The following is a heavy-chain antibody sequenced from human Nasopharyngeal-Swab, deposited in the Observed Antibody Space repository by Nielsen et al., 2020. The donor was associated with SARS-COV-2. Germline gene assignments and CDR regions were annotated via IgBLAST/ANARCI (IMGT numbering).Heavy chain of an antibody. V-gene: IGHV3-23*01. J-gene: IGHJ4*02. D-gene: IGHD2-2*01. Sequence: VRQAPGKGLEWVSAISGSGGSTYYADSVKGRFTISRDNSKNTLYLQMNSLRAEDTAVCYCAKDEYIVVVPAALRLDYWGQGTLVTVSS. CDR3: AKDEYIVVVPAALRLDY. CDR2: ISGSGGST.